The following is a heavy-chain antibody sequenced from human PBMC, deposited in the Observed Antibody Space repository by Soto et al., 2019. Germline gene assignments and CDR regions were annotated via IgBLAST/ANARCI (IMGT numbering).Heavy chain of an antibody. V-gene: IGHV4-30-4*01. Sequence: ASETLSLSCTVSGGSISIGDYYLLWIRQPPGKGLEWIGYIYYSGSTYYNPSLKSRVTISVDTSKNQFSLKLSSVTAADTAVYYCARERQLGHNLFDPWGQGTLVTVSS. CDR1: GGSISIGDYY. CDR2: IYYSGST. D-gene: IGHD6-13*01. CDR3: ARERQLGHNLFDP. J-gene: IGHJ5*02.